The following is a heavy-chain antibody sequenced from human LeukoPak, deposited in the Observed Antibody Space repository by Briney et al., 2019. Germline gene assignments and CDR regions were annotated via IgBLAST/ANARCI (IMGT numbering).Heavy chain of an antibody. Sequence: SVKVSCKASGFTFTSSAMQWVRQARGQRLEWIGWIVVGSGNTNYAQKFQERVTITRDMSTSTAYMELSSLRSEDTAVYYCAAAPENYYDSSGFDYWGQGTLVTVSS. J-gene: IGHJ4*02. CDR1: GFTFTSSA. CDR2: IVVGSGNT. D-gene: IGHD3-22*01. V-gene: IGHV1-58*02. CDR3: AAAPENYYDSSGFDY.